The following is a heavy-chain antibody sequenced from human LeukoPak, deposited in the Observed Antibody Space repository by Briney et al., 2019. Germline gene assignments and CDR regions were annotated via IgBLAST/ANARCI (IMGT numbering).Heavy chain of an antibody. CDR3: ARARYGSGSSDFDY. CDR2: INHSGST. V-gene: IGHV4-34*01. D-gene: IGHD3-10*01. Sequence: PSETLSLTCAVYGGSFSGYYWSWIRQPPGKGVEWIGEINHSGSTNYNPSLKSRVTISVDTSKNQFSLKLSSVTAADTAVYYCARARYGSGSSDFDYWGQGTLVTVSS. CDR1: GGSFSGYY. J-gene: IGHJ4*02.